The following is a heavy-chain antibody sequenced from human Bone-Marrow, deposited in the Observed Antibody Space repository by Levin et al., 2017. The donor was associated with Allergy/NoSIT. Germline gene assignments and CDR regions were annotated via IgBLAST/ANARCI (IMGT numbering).Heavy chain of an antibody. CDR2: IHSSGST. Sequence: PSETLSLTCSVSGGSVTSGDYYWSWIRKPPGKGLEWIGFIHSSGSTNYIPSLKSRVTMSHDTSKTQLSLILTSVTAADTAIYYCARVSAAGGTRLFDYWGQGTLVTVSS. CDR1: GGSVTSGDYY. D-gene: IGHD6-13*01. CDR3: ARVSAAGGTRLFDY. J-gene: IGHJ4*02. V-gene: IGHV4-61*08.